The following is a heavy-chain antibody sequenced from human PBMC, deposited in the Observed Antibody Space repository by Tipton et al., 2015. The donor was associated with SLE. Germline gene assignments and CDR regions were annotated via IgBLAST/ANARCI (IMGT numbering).Heavy chain of an antibody. CDR2: ISAYNGNT. V-gene: IGHV1-18*01. Sequence: QSGAEVKKPGASVKVSCKASGYTFSIYGISWVRQAPGQGLEWMGWISAYNGNTNYAQKLQGRVTMTTDTSTSTAYLELRSLRSDDTAVYYFAREGMSGSYPDYFDSWGQGTLVTVSS. CDR1: GYTFSIYG. J-gene: IGHJ4*02. D-gene: IGHD1-26*01. CDR3: AREGMSGSYPDYFDS.